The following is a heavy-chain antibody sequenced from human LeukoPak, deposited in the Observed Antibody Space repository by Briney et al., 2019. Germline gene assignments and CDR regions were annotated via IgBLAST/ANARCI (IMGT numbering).Heavy chain of an antibody. CDR1: GGSFSGYY. V-gene: IGHV4-34*01. CDR3: AREIRITIFGVVITPHFDY. D-gene: IGHD3-3*01. Sequence: SETLSLTCAVYGGSFSGYYWSWIRQPPGKGLEWIGEINHSGSTNYNPSLKSRVTISVDTSKNQFSLKLSSVTAADTAVYYCAREIRITIFGVVITPHFDYWGQGTLVTVSS. CDR2: INHSGST. J-gene: IGHJ4*02.